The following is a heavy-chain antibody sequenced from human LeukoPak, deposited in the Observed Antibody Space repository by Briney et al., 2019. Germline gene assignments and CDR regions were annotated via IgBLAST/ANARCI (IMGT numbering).Heavy chain of an antibody. D-gene: IGHD3-22*01. V-gene: IGHV3-23*01. CDR3: ATDRERDPSVYYLV. CDR2: ISDNGGET. J-gene: IGHJ4*02. Sequence: GGSLRLSCAASGFTFTDYSMSWVRQAPEKGLEWISTISDNGGETYYADSVKGRFAISRDNSKNTLFLQMNSLRAEDSAVYYCATDRERDPSVYYLVGGQGTLITVSS. CDR1: GFTFTDYS.